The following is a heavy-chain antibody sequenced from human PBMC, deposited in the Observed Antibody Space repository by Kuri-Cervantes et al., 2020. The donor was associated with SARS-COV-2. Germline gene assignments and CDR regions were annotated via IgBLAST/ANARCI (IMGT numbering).Heavy chain of an antibody. V-gene: IGHV5-10-1*01. Sequence: GESLKISCKGSGYSFTSYWIGWVRQMPGKGLEWMGRIDPSDSYTNYSPSFQGHVTISADKSISTAYLQWSSLKASDTAMYYCALRGGYYYDSSGPVDYWGQGTLVTVSS. CDR3: ALRGGYYYDSSGPVDY. J-gene: IGHJ4*02. D-gene: IGHD3-22*01. CDR2: IDPSDSYT. CDR1: GYSFTSYW.